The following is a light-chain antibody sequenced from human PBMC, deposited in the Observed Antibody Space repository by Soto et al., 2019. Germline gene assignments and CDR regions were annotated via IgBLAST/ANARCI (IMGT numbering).Light chain of an antibody. J-gene: IGKJ1*01. CDR3: LHDYSYPRT. CDR2: AAS. CDR1: QGIRSA. V-gene: IGKV1-6*02. Sequence: AIQVTQSPSSLSASVGDRVTITCRTSQGIRSALGWYQQKPGKVPKLLIYAASTLQSGVPSRFSGSGSGADFTLTIRSLQPEDSATYYCLHDYSYPRTFGQGTKVDIK.